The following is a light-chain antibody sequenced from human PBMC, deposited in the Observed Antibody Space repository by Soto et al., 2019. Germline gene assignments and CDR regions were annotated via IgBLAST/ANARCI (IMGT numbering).Light chain of an antibody. V-gene: IGLV2-23*01. CDR3: WSYAGSSTYVV. Sequence: QSVLTQPASVSGSPGQSITISCTGISSDIGIYNRVSWYQRHPDKAPKLMIYEDSKRPSGVSNRFSGSKSGNTASLTISGLQAEDEADYYCWSYAGSSTYVVFGGGTKLTVL. CDR1: SSDIGIYNR. J-gene: IGLJ2*01. CDR2: EDS.